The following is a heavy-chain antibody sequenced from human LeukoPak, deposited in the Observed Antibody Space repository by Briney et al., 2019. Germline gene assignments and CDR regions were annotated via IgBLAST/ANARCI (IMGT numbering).Heavy chain of an antibody. CDR1: GFTLSRYW. Sequence: GRSLRLSCAASGFTLSRYWMGWVRQAPGKGLEWVANINQDGSVIYYEDSVKGRFTISRDNAENSLSPQMNSLRVEDTAVYYCAIIGYTSSSSDYWGQGTLVTVSS. V-gene: IGHV3-7*01. CDR3: AIIGYTSSSSDY. D-gene: IGHD2-15*01. J-gene: IGHJ4*02. CDR2: INQDGSVI.